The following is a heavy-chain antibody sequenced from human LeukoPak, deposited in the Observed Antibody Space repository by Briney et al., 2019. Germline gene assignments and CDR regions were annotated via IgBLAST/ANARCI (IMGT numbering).Heavy chain of an antibody. CDR2: IYYSGST. CDR1: GGSISSNSYY. J-gene: IGHJ6*03. V-gene: IGHV4-61*05. CDR3: ARVQESYGSGRRDNHYYYYMDV. D-gene: IGHD3-10*01. Sequence: SETLSLTCTVSGGSISSNSYYWGWTRQPPGKGLEWIGYIYYSGSTNYKPSLKSRVTISVATSKNQFSLRLSSVTAADTAVYYCARVQESYGSGRRDNHYYYYMDVWGKGTTVTISS.